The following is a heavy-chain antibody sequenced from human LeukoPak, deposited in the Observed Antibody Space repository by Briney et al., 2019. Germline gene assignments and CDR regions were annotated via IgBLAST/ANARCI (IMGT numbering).Heavy chain of an antibody. Sequence: GGSLRLSCAASGFTFSSYWMSWVRQAPGKGLEWVANIKQDGSEKYYVDSVKGRFTISRDNAKNSLYLQMNSLRAEDTAVYYCTSLIAAAANEDYWGQGTLVTVSS. CDR2: IKQDGSEK. CDR3: TSLIAAAANEDY. V-gene: IGHV3-7*01. CDR1: GFTFSSYW. D-gene: IGHD6-13*01. J-gene: IGHJ4*02.